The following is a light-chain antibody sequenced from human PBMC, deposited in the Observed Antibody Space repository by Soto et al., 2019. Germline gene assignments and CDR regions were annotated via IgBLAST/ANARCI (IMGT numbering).Light chain of an antibody. CDR2: GAS. J-gene: IGKJ1*01. CDR3: QQYNNWPQT. CDR1: QSVSSN. V-gene: IGKV3-15*01. Sequence: DIVLTPSPATLSVSPGARATLSCRASQSVSSNLAWYQQKPGQAPRLLIYGASTRATGIPARFSGSGSGTEFTLTISSLQSEDFAVYYCQQYNNWPQTFGQGTKVDI.